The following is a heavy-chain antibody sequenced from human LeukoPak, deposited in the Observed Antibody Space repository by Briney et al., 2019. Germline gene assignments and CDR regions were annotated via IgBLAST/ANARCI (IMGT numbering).Heavy chain of an antibody. Sequence: SETLSLTCTVSGGSISSYYWSWIRQPPGKGLEWIGYIYCSGSTNYNPSLKSRVTISVDTSKNQFSLKLSSVTAADTAVYYCARRRAEGGSNGHYNWFDPWGQGILVTVSS. CDR3: ARRRAEGGSNGHYNWFDP. V-gene: IGHV4-59*08. CDR2: IYCSGST. J-gene: IGHJ5*02. D-gene: IGHD6-13*01. CDR1: GGSISSYY.